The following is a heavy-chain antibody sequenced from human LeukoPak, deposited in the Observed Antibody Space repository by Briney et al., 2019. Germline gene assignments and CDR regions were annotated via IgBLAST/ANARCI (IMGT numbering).Heavy chain of an antibody. CDR2: TYYRSKWFN. D-gene: IGHD3-22*01. J-gene: IGHJ6*02. Sequence: SQTLSLTCAISGDSVSSNSATWNWIRQSPSRGLEWLGRTYYRSKWFNDYAVSVKSRITITPDTSKNQFSLQLNSVTPEDTAVYYCARAMEDYDSSGYYFYYYGMDVWGQGTTVTVSS. CDR3: ARAMEDYDSSGYYFYYYGMDV. CDR1: GDSVSSNSAT. V-gene: IGHV6-1*01.